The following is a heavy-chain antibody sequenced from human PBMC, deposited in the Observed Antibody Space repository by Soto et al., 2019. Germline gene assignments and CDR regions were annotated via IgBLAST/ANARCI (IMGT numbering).Heavy chain of an antibody. Sequence: EVQLLESGGGLVQPGGSLRLSCAASGFTFSSYAMSWVRQAPGKGLEWVSAISGSGGSTYYADSVKGRFTISRDNSKNTLYLQMNSLTAEDTAVYYCAKDITISGVPAANDWFDPWGQGTLVSVSS. CDR2: ISGSGGST. CDR1: GFTFSSYA. J-gene: IGHJ5*02. D-gene: IGHD3-3*01. CDR3: AKDITISGVPAANDWFDP. V-gene: IGHV3-23*01.